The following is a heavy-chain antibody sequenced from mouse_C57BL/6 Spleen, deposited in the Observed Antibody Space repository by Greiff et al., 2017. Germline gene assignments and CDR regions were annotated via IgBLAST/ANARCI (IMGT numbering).Heavy chain of an antibody. V-gene: IGHV14-4*01. D-gene: IGHD2-4*01. CDR1: GFNIKDDY. Sequence: EVKLVESGAELVRPGASVKLSCTASGFNIKDDYMHWVKQRPEQGLEWIGWIDPENGDTEYASKFPGKATITADTSSNTAYLQLSSLTSEDTAVYYCTTLIYNDYDVWFAYWGQGTLVTVSA. CDR2: IDPENGDT. CDR3: TTLIYNDYDVWFAY. J-gene: IGHJ3*01.